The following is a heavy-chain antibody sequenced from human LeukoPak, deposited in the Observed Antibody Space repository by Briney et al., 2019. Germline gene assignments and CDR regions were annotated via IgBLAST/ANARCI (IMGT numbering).Heavy chain of an antibody. J-gene: IGHJ4*02. Sequence: GGSLRLSCAASGFTFSSYAMSWVRQAPGKGLEWVSAISGSGVTTYYADSVKGRFTISRDNSKNTLYLQTNSLRVEDTAVYYCAKDRIVGATTSYDYFDYWGQGTLVTVSS. CDR2: ISGSGVTT. D-gene: IGHD1-26*01. CDR1: GFTFSSYA. CDR3: AKDRIVGATTSYDYFDY. V-gene: IGHV3-23*01.